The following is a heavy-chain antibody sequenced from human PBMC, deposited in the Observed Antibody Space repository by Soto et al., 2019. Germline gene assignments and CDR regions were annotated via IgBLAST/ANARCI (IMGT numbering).Heavy chain of an antibody. J-gene: IGHJ6*02. D-gene: IGHD5-18*01. CDR3: ARDKNTAMVLPYYYGMDV. CDR1: GFTFSSYG. Sequence: GGSLRLSCAASGFTFSSYGMHWVRQAPGKGLEWVAVIWYDGSNKYYADSVKGRFTISRDNSKNTLYLQMNSLRAEDTAVYYCARDKNTAMVLPYYYGMDVWGQGTTVTVSS. CDR2: IWYDGSNK. V-gene: IGHV3-33*01.